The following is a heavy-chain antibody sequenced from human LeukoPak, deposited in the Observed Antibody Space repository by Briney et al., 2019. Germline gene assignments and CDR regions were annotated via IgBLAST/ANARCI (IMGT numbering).Heavy chain of an antibody. CDR1: GHTFTGYY. J-gene: IGHJ3*02. D-gene: IGHD6-19*01. Sequence: GASVKVSCKTSGHTFTGYYMHWVRQAPGQGLDWMGWINPNNGGTNYAQKFQGRVTMTRDTSITTAYMELSRLRSDDTAVYYCAGGGSGFYALDIWGQGTVVTVSS. CDR3: AGGGSGFYALDI. CDR2: INPNNGGT. V-gene: IGHV1-2*02.